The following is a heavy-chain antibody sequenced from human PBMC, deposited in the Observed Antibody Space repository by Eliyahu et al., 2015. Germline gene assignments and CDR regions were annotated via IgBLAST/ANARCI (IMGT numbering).Heavy chain of an antibody. V-gene: IGHV4-34*01. D-gene: IGHD3-10*01. J-gene: IGHJ6*03. CDR1: XXSXSGYY. CDR3: ARGPGSSPGGYYYYYYMDV. Sequence: QVQLQQWGAGLLKPSETLSLNCAVXXXSXSGYYXSWIRQPPGXGLEWIGEXNHSGSTNXNPSLKSRVTISVDTSKNQFSLKLSSVTAADTAVYYCARGPGSSPGGYYYYYYMDVWGKGTTVTVSS. CDR2: XNHSGST.